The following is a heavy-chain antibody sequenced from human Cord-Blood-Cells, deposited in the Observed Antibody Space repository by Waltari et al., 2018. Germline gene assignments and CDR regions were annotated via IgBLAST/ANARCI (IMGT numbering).Heavy chain of an antibody. J-gene: IGHJ5*02. CDR1: GYSFTSYW. D-gene: IGHD2-21*01. CDR3: PTQISDFRSRLSWLDP. Sequence: EVQLVQSGAEVKKPGESLKISCKGTGYSFTSYWIGWVRQMHGKGLEWMGIIYPGAAPTKTRPCSQGQLTMCAHQANSTPYLHWSRLKASETATYYCPTQISDFRSRLSWLDPWGPVTLVT. V-gene: IGHV5-51*01. CDR2: IYPGAAPT.